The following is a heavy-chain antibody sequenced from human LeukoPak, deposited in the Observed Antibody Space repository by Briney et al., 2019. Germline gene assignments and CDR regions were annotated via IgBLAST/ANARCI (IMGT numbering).Heavy chain of an antibody. CDR2: ISSSGSTM. V-gene: IGHV3-48*03. CDR3: ARVLAGATYFDY. D-gene: IGHD1-26*01. Sequence: GGSLRLSCAASGFTFSRYEMNWVRQAPGKGLEWLSYISSSGSTMYYADSVKGRTTISRDNAKNSLYLQMNSLRAEDTAVYYCARVLAGATYFDYWGQGTLVTVSS. CDR1: GFTFSRYE. J-gene: IGHJ4*01.